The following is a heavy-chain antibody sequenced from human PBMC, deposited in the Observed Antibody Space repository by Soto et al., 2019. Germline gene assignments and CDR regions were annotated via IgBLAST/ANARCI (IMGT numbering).Heavy chain of an antibody. CDR1: GFSFSSFA. CDR3: AKTRGAMIYAISVYGMDV. CDR2: ISGSADST. Sequence: EVQLLESGGGFIHPGGSLRLSCAASGFSFSSFAMNWVRQAPGKGLEWVSIISGSADSTFYADSVKGRFTIFRDNSKSTLYLQINSLCAEDTALYYCAKTRGAMIYAISVYGMDVWGQGTTVTVSS. J-gene: IGHJ6*02. V-gene: IGHV3-23*01. D-gene: IGHD2-8*01.